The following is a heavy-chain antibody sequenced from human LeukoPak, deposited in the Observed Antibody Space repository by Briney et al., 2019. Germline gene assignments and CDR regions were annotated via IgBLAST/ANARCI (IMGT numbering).Heavy chain of an antibody. CDR1: GITFINYA. CDR2: IYTGGNS. Sequence: GGSLRLSCAASGITFINYAMTWVRQAPGKGLEWVSVIYTGGNSYYAGSVQGRFIISRDISKNTLYLQMNSLRAEDSALYYCARGGRGSAAVVAPRSFDIWGQGTMVTVSS. J-gene: IGHJ3*02. D-gene: IGHD3-22*01. CDR3: ARGGRGSAAVVAPRSFDI. V-gene: IGHV3-53*01.